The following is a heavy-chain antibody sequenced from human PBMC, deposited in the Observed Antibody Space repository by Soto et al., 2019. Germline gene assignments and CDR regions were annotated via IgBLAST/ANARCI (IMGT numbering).Heavy chain of an antibody. V-gene: IGHV2-5*02. J-gene: IGHJ3*01. CDR2: IYWDGDK. CDR3: AHPMITYGGVVADDAFDF. Sequence: QITLTESGPTLVKPTQTLTLTCTFSGFSLSSSRVGVAWIRQPPGKALEWLAVIYWDGDKRYSPSLRSRLTITKDTSKNQVVLTMTNVDPVDTATYFCAHPMITYGGVVADDAFDFWGQGTMVTISS. D-gene: IGHD3-16*02. CDR1: GFSLSSSRVG.